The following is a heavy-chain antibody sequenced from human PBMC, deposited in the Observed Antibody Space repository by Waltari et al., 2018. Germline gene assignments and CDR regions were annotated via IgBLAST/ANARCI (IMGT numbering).Heavy chain of an antibody. CDR1: GGTISRYA. Sequence: QGQLVQSGAAVKKPGCSVKVSCKASGGTISRYAISWVRQAPGKGLEWMGGTIPILGIANNAQKFQGRVSITADKSTSPAYMEQRGLGAEDTAVYYCAREPWGGRGDILNRMDVWGQGTTVTVSS. J-gene: IGHJ6*02. CDR2: TIPILGIA. D-gene: IGHD3-9*01. V-gene: IGHV1-69*10. CDR3: AREPWGGRGDILNRMDV.